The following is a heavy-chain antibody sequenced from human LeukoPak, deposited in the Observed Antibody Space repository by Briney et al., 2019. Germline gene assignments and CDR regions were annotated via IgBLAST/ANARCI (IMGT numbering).Heavy chain of an antibody. CDR1: GYTFTGYY. Sequence: ASVKVSCKASGYTFTGYYIHWARQAPGQGLEWMGWINPSSGGTNFAQKFQSRVTMTRDTSISTAYMELSRPTSDDTAVYYCTIIPLAATLDWSDPWGQGTLVTVSS. D-gene: IGHD6-19*01. J-gene: IGHJ5*02. CDR2: INPSSGGT. CDR3: TIIPLAATLDWSDP. V-gene: IGHV1-2*02.